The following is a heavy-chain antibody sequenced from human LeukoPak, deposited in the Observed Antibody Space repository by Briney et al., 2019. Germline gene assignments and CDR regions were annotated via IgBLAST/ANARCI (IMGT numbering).Heavy chain of an antibody. CDR3: ASFAGGYYGSGSYYNSPNDY. V-gene: IGHV1-18*01. Sequence: ASVKVSCKASGYTLTSYGISWVRQAPGQGLEWMGWISAYNGNTNYAQKLQGRVTMTTDTSTSTAYMELRSLRSDDTAVYYCASFAGGYYGSGSYYNSPNDYWGQGTLVTVSS. CDR2: ISAYNGNT. J-gene: IGHJ4*02. CDR1: GYTLTSYG. D-gene: IGHD3-10*01.